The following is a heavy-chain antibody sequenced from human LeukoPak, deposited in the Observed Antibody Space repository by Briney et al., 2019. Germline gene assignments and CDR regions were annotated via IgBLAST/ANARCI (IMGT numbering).Heavy chain of an antibody. J-gene: IGHJ4*02. V-gene: IGHV1-2*02. Sequence: ASVKVSCKASGYTFTGYYMHWVRQAPGQGLEWMGWINPNSGDTNYAQKFQGRVTMTRDMSTSTVYMELSSLRSEDTAVYYCARDLIAAAVLRYWGQGTLVTVSS. D-gene: IGHD6-13*01. CDR3: ARDLIAAAVLRY. CDR1: GYTFTGYY. CDR2: INPNSGDT.